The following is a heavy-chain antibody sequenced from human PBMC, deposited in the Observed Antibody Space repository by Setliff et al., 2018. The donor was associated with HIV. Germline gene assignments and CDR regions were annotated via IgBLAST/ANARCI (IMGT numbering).Heavy chain of an antibody. CDR3: AHSVGSGSYYNPDAFDI. J-gene: IGHJ3*02. CDR2: ISSSSSSI. Sequence: GGSLRLSCVGSGFTFNGYAMNWVRQAPGKGLEWVSYISSSSSSIYYGDSVKGRFTISRDNAKNSLDLEMHSLTDEDTAVYYCAHSVGSGSYYNPDAFDIWGQGTMVTVSS. D-gene: IGHD3-10*01. CDR1: GFTFNGYA. V-gene: IGHV3-48*02.